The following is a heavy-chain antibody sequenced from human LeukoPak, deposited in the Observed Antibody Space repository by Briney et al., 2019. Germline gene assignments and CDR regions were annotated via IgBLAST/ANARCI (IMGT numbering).Heavy chain of an antibody. J-gene: IGHJ3*02. CDR3: ARDRHYYDSSGYQGAFDT. V-gene: IGHV4-39*02. D-gene: IGHD3-22*01. CDR1: GGSISSSSYY. CDR2: IYYSGST. Sequence: SETLSLTCTVSGGSISSSSYYWGWIRQPPGKGLEWIGSIYYSGSTYYNPSLKSRVTISVDTSKNQFSLKLSSVTAADTAVYYCARDRHYYDSSGYQGAFDTWGQGTMVTVSS.